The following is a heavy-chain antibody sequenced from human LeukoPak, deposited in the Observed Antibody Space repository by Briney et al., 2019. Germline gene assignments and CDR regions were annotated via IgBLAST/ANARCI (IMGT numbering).Heavy chain of an antibody. V-gene: IGHV4-59*01. D-gene: IGHD3-3*01. J-gene: IGHJ6*02. Sequence: SETLSLTCTVSGGSISSYYWSWIRQPPGKGLEWIGYIYYSGSTNYNPSLKSRVTISVDTSKNQFSLKLSSVTAADTAVYYCAGAPYYDFWRGFYYYYGMDVWGQGTKVNVSS. CDR2: IYYSGST. CDR3: AGAPYYDFWRGFYYYYGMDV. CDR1: GGSISSYY.